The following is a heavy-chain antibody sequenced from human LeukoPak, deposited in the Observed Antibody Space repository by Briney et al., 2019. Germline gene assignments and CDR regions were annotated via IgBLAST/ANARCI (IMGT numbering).Heavy chain of an antibody. Sequence: GGSLRLSCAASGFTFSSYWMSWVRQAPGKGLEWVANIKQDGSEKYYVDSVKGRFTISRDNAKNSLYLQMNSLRAEDTAVYYCARHRPGLDPYFDYWGQGTLVTVSS. CDR2: IKQDGSEK. CDR3: ARHRPGLDPYFDY. V-gene: IGHV3-7*01. J-gene: IGHJ4*02. D-gene: IGHD1-1*01. CDR1: GFTFSSYW.